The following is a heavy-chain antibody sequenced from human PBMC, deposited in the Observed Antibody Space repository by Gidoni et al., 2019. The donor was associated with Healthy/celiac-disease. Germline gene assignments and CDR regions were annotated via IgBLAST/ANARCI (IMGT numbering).Heavy chain of an antibody. V-gene: IGHV4-34*01. CDR2: SNHSGRT. D-gene: IGHD3-16*01. CDR3: ARYVREFDY. Sequence: QVQLQQWGAGLLKPSETLSLTCAVYGGSFSGYYWSWIRHPPGTGLEWIWESNHSGRTNYNPSLKSRVNISVDTSKNQFSLKLSSVTAADTAVYYCARYVREFDYWGQGTLVTVSS. J-gene: IGHJ4*02. CDR1: GGSFSGYY.